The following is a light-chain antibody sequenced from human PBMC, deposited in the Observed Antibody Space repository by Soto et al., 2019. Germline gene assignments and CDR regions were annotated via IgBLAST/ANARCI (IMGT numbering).Light chain of an antibody. CDR3: QQYNSWT. CDR2: DAS. Sequence: DIQMTQSPSTLSASVGDRVTITCRASQSISSWLAWYQQKPGKAPKLLIYDASSLESEVPSRFSGSGSGTEFTLAISSLQPDYFATYYCQQYNSWTFGQGTKVEIK. CDR1: QSISSW. J-gene: IGKJ1*01. V-gene: IGKV1-5*01.